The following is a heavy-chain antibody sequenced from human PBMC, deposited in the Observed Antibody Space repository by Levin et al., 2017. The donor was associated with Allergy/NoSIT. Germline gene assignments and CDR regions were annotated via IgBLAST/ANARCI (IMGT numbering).Heavy chain of an antibody. D-gene: IGHD3-10*01. V-gene: IGHV1-2*06. CDR2: MNPKSGGT. J-gene: IGHJ6*03. Sequence: GASVKVSCKASGYTFTGYYIHWVRQAPGQGLEWMGRMNPKSGGTDYAQKFQGRVTMTRDTSISTGYMELRRLRSDDTAIYYCARLEFGDIPTYYMDVWGKGTTVTVSS. CDR3: ARLEFGDIPTYYMDV. CDR1: GYTFTGYY.